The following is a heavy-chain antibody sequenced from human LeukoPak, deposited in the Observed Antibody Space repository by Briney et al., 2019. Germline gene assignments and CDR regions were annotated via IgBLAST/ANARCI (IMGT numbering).Heavy chain of an antibody. Sequence: SETLSLTCTVSGGSINSSSYYWGWIRQPPGKGLEWIGNIFYSGSTYYSPSLKSRVTISVDTSKEWFSLKLNSVTAADTAVYYCARGGTGDAFDIWGQGTTVTVSS. D-gene: IGHD1-1*01. CDR1: GGSINSSSYY. CDR3: ARGGTGDAFDI. J-gene: IGHJ3*02. V-gene: IGHV4-39*01. CDR2: IFYSGST.